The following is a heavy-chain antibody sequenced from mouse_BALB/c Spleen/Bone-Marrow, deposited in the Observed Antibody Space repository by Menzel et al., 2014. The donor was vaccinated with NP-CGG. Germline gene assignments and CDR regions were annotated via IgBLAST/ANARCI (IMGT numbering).Heavy chain of an antibody. J-gene: IGHJ3*01. CDR1: GYTFTGYW. Sequence: VQLQQSGAELVKPGASVKLSCKASGYTFTGYWMHWVKQRPGQGLEWIGEINPSNGRTNYNEKFKSKATLTVDKSSSTADMQLSSLTSEDSAVYYCASYYGNYAYWGQGTLVTVSA. D-gene: IGHD2-1*01. CDR2: INPSNGRT. V-gene: IGHV1S81*02. CDR3: ASYYGNYAY.